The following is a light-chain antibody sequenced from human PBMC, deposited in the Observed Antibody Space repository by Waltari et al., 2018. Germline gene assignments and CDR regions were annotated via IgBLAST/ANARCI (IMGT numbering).Light chain of an antibody. CDR1: QSLLSIPNSKPY. J-gene: IGKJ5*01. V-gene: IGKV4-1*01. CDR3: HHYYIPPLT. Sequence: DIVLTQSPDSLAVSLGERATINCKSSQSLLSIPNSKPYIAWYQQKPGQPPKLLINWASARGSGVPDRFSGSGSGTDFTLTISSLQAEDVAVYYCHHYYIPPLTFGQGTRLEIK. CDR2: WAS.